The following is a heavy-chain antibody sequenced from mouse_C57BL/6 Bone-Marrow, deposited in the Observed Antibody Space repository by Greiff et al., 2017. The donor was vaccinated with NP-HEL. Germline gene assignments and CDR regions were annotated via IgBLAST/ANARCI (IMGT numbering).Heavy chain of an antibody. CDR1: GYTFTDYY. J-gene: IGHJ2*01. V-gene: IGHV1-76*01. CDR2: IYPGSGNT. Sequence: VQLQESGAELVRPGASVKLSCKASGYTFTDYYINWVKQRPGQGLEWIARIYPGSGNTYYNEKFKGKATLTAEKSSSTAYMQLSSLTSEDSAVYFCARWRSYFDYWGQGTTLTVSS. CDR3: ARWRSYFDY.